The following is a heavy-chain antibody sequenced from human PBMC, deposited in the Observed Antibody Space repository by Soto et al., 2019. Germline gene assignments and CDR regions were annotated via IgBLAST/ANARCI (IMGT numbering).Heavy chain of an antibody. CDR2: IYYSGST. CDR3: ARHRPCSGGSCYFAPYYYYYYMDV. V-gene: IGHV4-59*08. J-gene: IGHJ6*03. D-gene: IGHD2-15*01. Sequence: SETLSLTCTVSGGSISSYYGSWIRQPPGKGLEWIGYIYYSGSTNYNPSLKSRVTISVDTSKNQFSLKLSSVTAADTAVYYCARHRPCSGGSCYFAPYYYYYYMDVWGKGTTFTVSS. CDR1: GGSISSYY.